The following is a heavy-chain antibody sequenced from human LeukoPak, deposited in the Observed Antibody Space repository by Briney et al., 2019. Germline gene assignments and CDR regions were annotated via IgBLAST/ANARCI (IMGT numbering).Heavy chain of an antibody. CDR2: IYYSGSA. V-gene: IGHV4-30-4*01. Sequence: PSETLSLTCTVSGGSISSGDYYWSWIRQPPGKGLEWIGYIYYSGSAYYNPSLKSRVTISVDTSKNPFSLKLSSVTAADTAVYYCARYLDAFDIWGQGTMVTVSS. J-gene: IGHJ3*02. CDR1: GGSISSGDYY. CDR3: ARYLDAFDI.